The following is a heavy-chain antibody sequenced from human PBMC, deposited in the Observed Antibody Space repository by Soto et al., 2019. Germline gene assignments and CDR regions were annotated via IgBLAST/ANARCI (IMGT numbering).Heavy chain of an antibody. Sequence: SETLSLTCAVSGGSISSGGYSWSWIRQPPGKGLEWIGYIYHSGSTYYNPSLKSRVTISVDRSKNQFSLKLSSVTAADTAVYYCARVSILGSIVATMDDYYGMDVWGQGTTVTVSS. D-gene: IGHD5-12*01. CDR3: ARVSILGSIVATMDDYYGMDV. CDR2: IYHSGST. CDR1: GGSISSGGYS. V-gene: IGHV4-30-2*01. J-gene: IGHJ6*02.